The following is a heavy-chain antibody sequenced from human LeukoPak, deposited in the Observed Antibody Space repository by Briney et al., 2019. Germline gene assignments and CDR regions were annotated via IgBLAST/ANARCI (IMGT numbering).Heavy chain of an antibody. J-gene: IGHJ4*02. Sequence: ASVKVSCKASGGTLSSYAISWVRQAPGQGLEWMGRIIPIFGIANYAQKFQGRVTITADKSTSTAYMELSSLRSEDTAVYYCVAGTTLDDYWGQGTLVTVSS. CDR1: GGTLSSYA. CDR2: IIPIFGIA. V-gene: IGHV1-69*04. D-gene: IGHD1-7*01. CDR3: VAGTTLDDY.